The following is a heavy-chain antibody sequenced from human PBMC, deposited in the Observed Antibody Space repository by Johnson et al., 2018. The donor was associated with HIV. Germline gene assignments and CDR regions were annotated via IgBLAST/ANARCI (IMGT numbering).Heavy chain of an antibody. Sequence: MLLVESGGGLVQPGGSLRLSCAASGISVSSNYMSWVRQAPGKGLEWVSVIYSDGSTYSADSGQGSFSISRDHSKNTLYLQMNSLRAEDTAVYYCARERNMIVVDDDAFDIWGQGTMVTVSS. D-gene: IGHD3-22*01. CDR2: IYSDGST. CDR3: ARERNMIVVDDDAFDI. CDR1: GISVSSNY. V-gene: IGHV3-66*01. J-gene: IGHJ3*02.